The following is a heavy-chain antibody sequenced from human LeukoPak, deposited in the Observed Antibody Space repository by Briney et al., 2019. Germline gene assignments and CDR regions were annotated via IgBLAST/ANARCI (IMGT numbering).Heavy chain of an antibody. D-gene: IGHD2-15*01. CDR1: GYSISIGYY. V-gene: IGHV4-38-2*01. CDR3: AIYCRGGSCLFDY. CDR2: IYHSGST. Sequence: SETLSLTCAASGYSISIGYYWGWIRQPPGKGLEWIGSIYHSGSTYYNPSLKSRVTISVDTSKNQFSLKLSSVTAADTAVYYCAIYCRGGSCLFDYWGQGTLVTVSS. J-gene: IGHJ4*02.